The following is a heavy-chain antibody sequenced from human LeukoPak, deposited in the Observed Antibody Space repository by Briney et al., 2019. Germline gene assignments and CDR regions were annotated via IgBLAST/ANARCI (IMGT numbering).Heavy chain of an antibody. D-gene: IGHD1-1*01. V-gene: IGHV3-7*01. Sequence: PGGSLRLSCAASGFTFSIYWMSWVRQAPGKGLEWVANIKQDGSEKYYVDSVKGRFTISRDNAKNSLYLQMNSLRAEDTAVYYCARASEGMGWNDDYWGQGTLVTVSS. CDR3: ARASEGMGWNDDY. CDR2: IKQDGSEK. CDR1: GFTFSIYW. J-gene: IGHJ4*02.